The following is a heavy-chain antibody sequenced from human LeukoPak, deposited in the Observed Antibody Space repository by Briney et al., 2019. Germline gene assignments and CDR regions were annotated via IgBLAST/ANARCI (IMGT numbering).Heavy chain of an antibody. CDR2: IRYDGSNK. CDR1: GFTFSSYG. D-gene: IGHD6-6*01. J-gene: IGHJ1*01. Sequence: GGSLRLSCAASGFTFSSYGMHWVRQAPGKGLEWVAFIRYDGSNKYYADSVKGRFTISRDNSKNTLYLQMNSLRAEDTAVYYCAKPAVEYSSSSGEYFQHWGQGTLVTVSS. V-gene: IGHV3-30*02. CDR3: AKPAVEYSSSSGEYFQH.